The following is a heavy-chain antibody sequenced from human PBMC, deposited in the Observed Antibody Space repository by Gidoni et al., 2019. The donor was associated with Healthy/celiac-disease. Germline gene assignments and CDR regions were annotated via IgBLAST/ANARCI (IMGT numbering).Heavy chain of an antibody. V-gene: IGHV3-11*06. J-gene: IGHJ4*02. Sequence: QVQLVESGGGLFKPGGSLRLSCAASGFTFSDYYMSWIRQAPGKGLEWVSYISSSSSYTNYADSVKGRFTISRDNAKNSLYLQLNSLRAEDTAVYYCARDRGAVAGEFDYWGQGTLVTVSS. CDR2: ISSSSSYT. CDR1: GFTFSDYY. D-gene: IGHD6-19*01. CDR3: ARDRGAVAGEFDY.